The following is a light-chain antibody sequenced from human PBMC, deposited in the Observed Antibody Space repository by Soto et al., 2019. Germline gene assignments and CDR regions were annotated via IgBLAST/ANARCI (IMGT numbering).Light chain of an antibody. CDR1: QSVSSN. CDR2: DAS. J-gene: IGKJ4*01. CDR3: QQLNS. Sequence: EIVMTQSPATLSVSPGERATLSCRASQSVSSNLAWYQQKPGQTPRLLIYDASSRATGIPARFSGSGSGTEFTLTISSLQPEDFATYYCQQLNSFGGGTKVEIK. V-gene: IGKV3-15*01.